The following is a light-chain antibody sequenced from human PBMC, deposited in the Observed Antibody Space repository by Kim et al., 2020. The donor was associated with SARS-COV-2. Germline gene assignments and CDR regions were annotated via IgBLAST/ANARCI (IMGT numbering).Light chain of an antibody. CDR2: GNS. J-gene: IGLJ3*02. CDR1: SSNIGAGYD. Sequence: QSVLTQPPSVSGAPGQRVTISCTGSSSNIGAGYDVQWYQQFPGAAPKLLIYGNSNRPSGVPDRFSGSNSGASASLAITGLQADDEADYYCQSYDSSLSGPVFGGGTKLTVL. V-gene: IGLV1-40*01. CDR3: QSYDSSLSGPV.